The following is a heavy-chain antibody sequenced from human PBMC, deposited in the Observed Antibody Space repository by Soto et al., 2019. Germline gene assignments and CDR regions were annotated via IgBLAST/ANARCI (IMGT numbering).Heavy chain of an antibody. V-gene: IGHV1-2*04. CDR2: INPNSGGT. CDR3: ARGLDSGWAREYFDP. J-gene: IGHJ5*02. D-gene: IGHD3-16*01. CDR1: GYTFTDFY. Sequence: GASVKVSCKXSGYTFTDFYIHWVRLAPGQGPEWMGWINPNSGGTNYAQKFRGWVTMTRDTSITTVYMELNRLRSNDTAMYYCARGLDSGWAREYFDPWGQGTLVTVSS.